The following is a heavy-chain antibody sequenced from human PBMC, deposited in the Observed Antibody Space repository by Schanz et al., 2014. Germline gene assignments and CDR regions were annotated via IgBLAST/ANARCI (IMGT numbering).Heavy chain of an antibody. Sequence: EVQLLESGGGLVQPGGSLRLSCAASGFTFGDYAMTWVRQAPGKGLEWVSGISGSGASTYYADSVKGRFTISRDNSNKTVDLQMNSLRAEDTAVYYCAKGRFGELSAFDIWGQGTMVTVSS. D-gene: IGHD3-10*01. CDR1: GFTFGDYA. CDR2: ISGSGAST. V-gene: IGHV3-23*01. CDR3: AKGRFGELSAFDI. J-gene: IGHJ3*02.